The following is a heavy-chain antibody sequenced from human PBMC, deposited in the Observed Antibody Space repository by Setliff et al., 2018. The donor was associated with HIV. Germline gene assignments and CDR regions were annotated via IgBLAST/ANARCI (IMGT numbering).Heavy chain of an antibody. CDR1: GYTFTDYY. V-gene: IGHV1-2*04. D-gene: IGHD3-10*01. CDR3: ATLAGDYYYSGRGYYFMDV. CDR2: INPNSGGT. J-gene: IGHJ6*03. Sequence: ASVKVSCKASGYTFTDYYIHWVRQAPGQGLEWMGWINPNSGGTNYAQKFQGWVTMTRDTSISTAYMELSRLRSDDTAVYYCATLAGDYYYSGRGYYFMDVWGKGTTVTVSS.